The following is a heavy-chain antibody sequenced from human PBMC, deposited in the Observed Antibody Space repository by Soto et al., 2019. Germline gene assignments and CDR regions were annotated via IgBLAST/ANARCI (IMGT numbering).Heavy chain of an antibody. J-gene: IGHJ6*03. V-gene: IGHV3-9*01. D-gene: IGHD3-3*01. CDR2: ISWNSGSI. Sequence: GGSLRLSCAASGFTFDDYAMHWVRQAPGKGLEWVSGISWNSGSIGYADSVKGRFTISRDNAKNSLYLQMNSLRAEDTALYYCAKANLPYDFWSGYVKSYYYYMDVWGKGTTVTVSS. CDR1: GFTFDDYA. CDR3: AKANLPYDFWSGYVKSYYYYMDV.